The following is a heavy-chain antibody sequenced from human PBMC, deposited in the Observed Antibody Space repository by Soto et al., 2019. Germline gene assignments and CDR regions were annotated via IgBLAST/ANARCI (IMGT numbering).Heavy chain of an antibody. CDR1: GFPFTTYG. J-gene: IGHJ4*02. CDR2: ISYDGSNK. D-gene: IGHD3-10*01. V-gene: IGHV3-30*03. Sequence: QVQPVESGRGVVQPGRSLRLSCAASGFPFTTYGMHWVREGPGKGLEWVAVISYDGSNKYYADSVKGRFTISRDNSKNTLYRQMNSLRPEDTALYYCVGGQYYFDYRGQGTLVTVSS. CDR3: VGGQYYFDY.